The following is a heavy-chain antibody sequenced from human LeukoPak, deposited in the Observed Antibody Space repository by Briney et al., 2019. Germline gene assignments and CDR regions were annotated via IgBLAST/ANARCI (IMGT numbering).Heavy chain of an antibody. D-gene: IGHD2-2*01. CDR3: EKNDHKSRGFDQ. V-gene: IGHV4-28*01. J-gene: IGHJ4*02. CDR1: GYSISTSNW. CDR2: IYYSGST. Sequence: SDTLSLTCAVSGYSISTSNWWGWIRQPPGKGLEWIGYIYYSGSTYYNPSLKSRVTMSVDTSKNQFSLKLRSVTAVDTAVYYWEKNDHKSRGFDQWGQGTLVTFSS.